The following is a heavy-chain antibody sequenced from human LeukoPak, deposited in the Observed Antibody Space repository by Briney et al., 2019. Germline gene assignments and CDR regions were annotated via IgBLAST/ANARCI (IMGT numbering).Heavy chain of an antibody. CDR3: TKGVPYCGGDCHDY. V-gene: IGHV3-9*01. Sequence: GGSLRLSCAASGFSFGDYAMHWVRQAPGKGLEWVSGISWNSGSIGYADSVRGRFTISRDNAKNSLYLQMNSLRVEDTALYYCTKGVPYCGGDCHDYWGQGTLVTVSS. CDR2: ISWNSGSI. CDR1: GFSFGDYA. D-gene: IGHD2-21*02. J-gene: IGHJ4*02.